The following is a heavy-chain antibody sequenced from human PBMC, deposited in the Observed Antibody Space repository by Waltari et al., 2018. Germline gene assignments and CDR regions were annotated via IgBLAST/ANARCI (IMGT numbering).Heavy chain of an antibody. CDR2: MNPNSCNT. Sequence: QVQLVQSGAEVKKPGASVKVSCKVSGYTLTELSMHWVRQDPGKGLEWMGGMNPNSCNTCYAQKFQGRVTITRNTSRSTAYMELSSLRSEDTALYYWASGTPYCSCCSCADYWGQGTLVTVAS. D-gene: IGHD2-15*01. CDR1: GYTLTELS. J-gene: IGHJ4*02. V-gene: IGHV1-8*03. CDR3: ASGTPYCSCCSCADY.